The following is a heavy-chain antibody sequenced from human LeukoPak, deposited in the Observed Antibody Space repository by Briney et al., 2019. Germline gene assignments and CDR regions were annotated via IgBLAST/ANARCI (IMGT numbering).Heavy chain of an antibody. CDR2: IYSDGTG. V-gene: IGHV3-66*01. CDR1: GFTFSDYY. Sequence: GGSLRLSCAASGFTFSDYYMSWVRQAPGKGLEWVSLIYSDGTGYYADSVKGGFTISRDNSKNTLYLQMNSLRAEDTAVYYCARRERLGYSYGRGTLDIWGQGTMVTVSS. CDR3: ARRERLGYSYGRGTLDI. J-gene: IGHJ3*02. D-gene: IGHD5-18*01.